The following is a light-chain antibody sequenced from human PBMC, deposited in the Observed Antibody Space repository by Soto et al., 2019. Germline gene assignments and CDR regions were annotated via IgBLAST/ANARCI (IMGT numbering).Light chain of an antibody. V-gene: IGKV3-20*01. J-gene: IGKJ2*01. CDR1: QSVSSSY. CDR3: QQYRSSPPVYT. Sequence: EIVLTQSPGTLSLSPGERATLSCRASQSVSSSYLAWYQQKPGQAPRLLIYGASSRATGIPDRFSGSGSGTDFTLTISRLEPEDFALYYCQQYRSSPPVYTFGQGTKLEIK. CDR2: GAS.